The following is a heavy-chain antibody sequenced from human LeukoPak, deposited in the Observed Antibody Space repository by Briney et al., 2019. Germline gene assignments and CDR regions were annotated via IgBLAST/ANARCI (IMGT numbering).Heavy chain of an antibody. Sequence: GESLKISCKGSGYTFTSYWIGWVRQMPGKGLEWMGIIYPGDSDTRYSPSFQGQVTISADKPISTAYLQWSSLKASDTAMYYCARRGADYSNYGGDWFDPWGQGTLVTVSS. V-gene: IGHV5-51*01. J-gene: IGHJ5*02. CDR2: IYPGDSDT. D-gene: IGHD4-11*01. CDR3: ARRGADYSNYGGDWFDP. CDR1: GYTFTSYW.